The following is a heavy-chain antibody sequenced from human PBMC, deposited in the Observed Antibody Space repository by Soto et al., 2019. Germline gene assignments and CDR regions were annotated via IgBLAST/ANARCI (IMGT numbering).Heavy chain of an antibody. D-gene: IGHD3-22*01. CDR2: IYHSGST. CDR1: GYSISSGYY. CDR3: ARGRASLNSYYYDSSGYYLGFDY. Sequence: SETLSLTCAVSGYSISSGYYWGWIRQPPGKGLEWIGSIYHSGSTYYNPSLKSRVTISVDTSKNQFSLKLSSVTAADTAVYYCARGRASLNSYYYDSSGYYLGFDYWGQGTLVTVSS. J-gene: IGHJ4*02. V-gene: IGHV4-38-2*01.